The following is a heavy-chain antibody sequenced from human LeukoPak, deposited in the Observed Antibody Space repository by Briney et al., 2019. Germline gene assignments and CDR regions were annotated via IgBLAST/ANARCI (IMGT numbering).Heavy chain of an antibody. CDR3: AKDKGLTYYFDY. Sequence: PGGSLRLSCAASGFTFSDYYMSWIRQAPGKGLEWVSYISSSGSTIYYADSVKGRFTISRDNSKNTLYLQMNSLRAEDTAVYYCAKDKGLTYYFDYWGQGTLVTVSS. V-gene: IGHV3-11*04. D-gene: IGHD2/OR15-2a*01. CDR1: GFTFSDYY. J-gene: IGHJ4*02. CDR2: ISSSGSTI.